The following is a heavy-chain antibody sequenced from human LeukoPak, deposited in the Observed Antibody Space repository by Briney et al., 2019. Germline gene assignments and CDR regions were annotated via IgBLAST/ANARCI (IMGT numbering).Heavy chain of an antibody. Sequence: SETLSLTCAVYGGSFSGYYWSWIRQPPGKGLEWIGEINHSGSTNYNPSLKSRVTISVDTPKNQFSLKLSSVTAADTAVYYCARGTGTTAFYVDYWGQGTLVTVSS. V-gene: IGHV4-34*01. D-gene: IGHD1-1*01. CDR3: ARGTGTTAFYVDY. CDR2: INHSGST. CDR1: GGSFSGYY. J-gene: IGHJ4*02.